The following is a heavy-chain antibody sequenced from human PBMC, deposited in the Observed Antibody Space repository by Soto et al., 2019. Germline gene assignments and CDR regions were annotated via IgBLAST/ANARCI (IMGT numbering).Heavy chain of an antibody. J-gene: IGHJ6*02. V-gene: IGHV1-18*01. CDR1: GYNFTSSG. CDR2: ISAYNGKT. Sequence: QVQLVQSGAEVKKPGASVKVSCKASGYNFTSSGISWVRQAPGQGREWIGWISAYNGKTNYAQKLQGRVTMTTDTTTRTADMELRRLRSDDTAVYYCARDRGAYGMAVWGQGTTVTVSS. CDR3: ARDRGAYGMAV.